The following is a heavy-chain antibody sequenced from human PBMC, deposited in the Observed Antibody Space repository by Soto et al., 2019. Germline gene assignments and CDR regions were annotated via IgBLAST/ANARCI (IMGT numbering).Heavy chain of an antibody. CDR3: ARHVGNSPPGS. D-gene: IGHD1-26*01. V-gene: IGHV4-59*08. Sequence: SETLSLTCTVSGDSISSSYWSWIRQSPGKGLEWIGYIYYSGSTNYNASLKSRVTISVDTSKNQFSLKLTSVTAADTAVYHCARHVGNSPPGSWGQGTLVTVSS. CDR1: GDSISSSY. CDR2: IYYSGST. J-gene: IGHJ4*02.